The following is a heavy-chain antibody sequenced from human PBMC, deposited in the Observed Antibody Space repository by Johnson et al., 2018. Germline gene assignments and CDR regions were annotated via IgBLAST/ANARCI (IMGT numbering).Heavy chain of an antibody. CDR1: GFTFSSYR. D-gene: IGHD6-19*01. J-gene: IGHJ3*02. Sequence: EVQLVETGGGLVKPGGSLRLSCAASGFTFSSYRMNWVRQAPGKGLEWVSSISSSSTNIYYADSVKGRFTISRDNAKNSLYLQMNSLRAEDTAVYYCARDGYSRGWHYAFDIWGQGTMVTVSS. V-gene: IGHV3-21*01. CDR3: ARDGYSRGWHYAFDI. CDR2: ISSSSTNI.